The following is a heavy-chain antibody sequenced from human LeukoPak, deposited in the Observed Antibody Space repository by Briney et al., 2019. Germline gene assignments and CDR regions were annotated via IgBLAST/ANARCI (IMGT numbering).Heavy chain of an antibody. CDR2: IDEDGSEK. D-gene: IGHD6-13*01. V-gene: IGHV3-7*03. CDR3: AKGRSGIAAAGLNY. Sequence: PGGSLRLSCAASGFSFNIYWMSWVRQAPGKGLEWVANIDEDGSEKYYVDSVKGRFTISRDNSKNTLYLQMNSLRAEDTAVYYCAKGRSGIAAAGLNYWGQGTLVTVSS. CDR1: GFSFNIYW. J-gene: IGHJ4*02.